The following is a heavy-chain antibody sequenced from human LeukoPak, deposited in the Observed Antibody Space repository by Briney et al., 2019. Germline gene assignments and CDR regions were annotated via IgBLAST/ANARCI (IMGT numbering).Heavy chain of an antibody. CDR2: ISHSGTT. D-gene: IGHD6-19*01. Sequence: SGTLSLTCAVSGGSISSYSWNWIRQSPGKGLEWVGYISHSGTTSYNPSLKSRVTISVDTSKNQLSLKLTSVTAADTAVYYCARWDDSAWGFGNWGPGTLVTVSS. CDR1: GGSISSYS. J-gene: IGHJ4*02. V-gene: IGHV4-59*08. CDR3: ARWDDSAWGFGN.